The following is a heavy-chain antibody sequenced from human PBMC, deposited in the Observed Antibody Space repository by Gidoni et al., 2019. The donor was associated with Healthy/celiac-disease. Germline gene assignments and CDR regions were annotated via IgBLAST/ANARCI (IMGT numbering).Heavy chain of an antibody. Sequence: QVQLVQSGAEVKKPGSSVKVSCNASGGTFSSYAISWVRQAPGQGLEWMGGIIPIFGTANYAQKFQGRVTITADESTSTAYMELSSLRSEDTAVYYCASFEYSSSSGYYYGMDVWGQGTTVTVSS. CDR3: ASFEYSSSSGYYYGMDV. D-gene: IGHD6-6*01. V-gene: IGHV1-69*01. J-gene: IGHJ6*02. CDR1: GGTFSSYA. CDR2: IIPIFGTA.